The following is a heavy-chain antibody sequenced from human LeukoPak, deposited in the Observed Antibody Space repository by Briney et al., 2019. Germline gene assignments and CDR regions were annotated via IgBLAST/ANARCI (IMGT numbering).Heavy chain of an antibody. CDR3: ARGWFGEFNFDY. J-gene: IGHJ4*02. CDR2: IYYSGST. Sequence: PSQTLSLTCTVSGGSISSGGYYWSWICQHPGKGLEWIGYIYYSGSTYYNSSLKSRVTISVDTSKNQFSLKLSSVTAADTAVYYCARGWFGEFNFDYWGQGTLVTVSS. V-gene: IGHV4-31*03. CDR1: GGSISSGGYY. D-gene: IGHD3-10*01.